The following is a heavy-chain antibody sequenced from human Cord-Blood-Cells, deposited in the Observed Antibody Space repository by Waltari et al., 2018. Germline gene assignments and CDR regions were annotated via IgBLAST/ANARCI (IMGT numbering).Heavy chain of an antibody. V-gene: IGHV4-34*01. D-gene: IGHD6-6*01. J-gene: IGHJ4*02. CDR1: GVSFIGYD. Sequence: QVQLQQWGAGLLQPSATLSLTCAVYGVSFIGYDWSWIRQPPGKGLEWSGEINHSGSTNYNPSLKSRVTISVDTSKNQFSLKLSSVTAADTAVYYCATARPNFDYWGQGTLVTVSS. CDR2: INHSGST. CDR3: ATARPNFDY.